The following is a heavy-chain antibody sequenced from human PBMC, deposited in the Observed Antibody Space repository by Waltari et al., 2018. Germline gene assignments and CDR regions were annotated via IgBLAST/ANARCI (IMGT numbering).Heavy chain of an antibody. V-gene: IGHV1-69*02. CDR2: IIPILGIA. J-gene: IGHJ4*02. CDR3: ARGEAVTPPAFDY. D-gene: IGHD4-17*01. CDR1: GGTFSSYT. Sequence: QVQLVQSGAEVKKPGSSVKVSCKASGGTFSSYTISWVRQALGQGLEWMGRIIPILGIANYAQKFQGRVTITADKSTSTAYMELSSLRSEDTAVYYCARGEAVTPPAFDYWGQGTLVTVSS.